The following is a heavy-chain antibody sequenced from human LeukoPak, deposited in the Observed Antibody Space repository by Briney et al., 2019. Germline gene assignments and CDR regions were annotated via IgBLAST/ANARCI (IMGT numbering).Heavy chain of an antibody. J-gene: IGHJ3*02. CDR3: ARGGGGHDYGGNSGVFAFDI. D-gene: IGHD4-23*01. CDR2: ISAYNGNT. V-gene: IGHV1-18*01. Sequence: ASVKVSCKASGYTFTSYGISWVRQAPGQGLEWMGWISAYNGNTNYAQKLQGRVTMTTDTSTSTAYMELRSLRSDDTAVYYCARGGGGHDYGGNSGVFAFDIWGRGTMVTVSS. CDR1: GYTFTSYG.